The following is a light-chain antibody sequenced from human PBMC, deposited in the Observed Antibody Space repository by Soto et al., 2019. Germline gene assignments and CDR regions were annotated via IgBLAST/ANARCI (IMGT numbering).Light chain of an antibody. J-gene: IGLJ3*02. CDR1: KLGSES. CDR3: QVWDSSDNHVV. CDR2: DDS. Sequence: SYELTQPPSVSVAPGQTARITCGGSKLGSESVHWYRQKPGQAPVLVVYDDSDRPSGIPERFSGSNSGHTATLTINRVEAGDEADYYCQVWDSSDNHVVFGGGTKVPS. V-gene: IGLV3-21*02.